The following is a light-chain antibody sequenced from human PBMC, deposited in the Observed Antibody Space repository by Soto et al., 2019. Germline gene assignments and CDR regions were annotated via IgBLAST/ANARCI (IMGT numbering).Light chain of an antibody. J-gene: IGLJ2*01. CDR1: SSNIGSNY. V-gene: IGLV1-47*01. CDR3: AAWDDSPHVV. Sequence: QTVVTQPPSASGTPGQRVTISCSGSSSNIGSNYVYWYQQLPGTAPKLLIYRNNQRPSGVPDRFSGSKSGTSASLAISGLRSEDEADYYCAAWDDSPHVVFGGGTKVTVL. CDR2: RNN.